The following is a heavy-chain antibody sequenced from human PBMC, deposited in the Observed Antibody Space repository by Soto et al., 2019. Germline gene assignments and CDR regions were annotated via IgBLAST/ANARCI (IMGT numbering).Heavy chain of an antibody. CDR1: GFTFDDYA. CDR3: AKSAMSLGGRFDP. J-gene: IGHJ5*02. Sequence: PGGSLRLSCAASGFTFDDYAMHWVRQAPGKGLEWVSGISWNSGSIGYADSVKGRFTISRDNAKNSLYLQMNSLRAEDTAVYYCAKSAMSLGGRFDPWGQGTLVTVSS. V-gene: IGHV3-9*01. D-gene: IGHD2-2*01. CDR2: ISWNSGSI.